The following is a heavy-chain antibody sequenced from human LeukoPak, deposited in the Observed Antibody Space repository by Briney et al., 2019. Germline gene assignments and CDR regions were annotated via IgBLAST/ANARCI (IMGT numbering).Heavy chain of an antibody. V-gene: IGHV1-69*01. CDR3: AREDCSSTSCYLIGWFDP. CDR1: GGTFSSYA. Sequence: VASVKVSCKASGGTFSSYAISWVRQAPGQGLEWMGGVIPIFGTANYAQKFQGRVTITADESTSTAYMELGSLRSEDTAVYYCAREDCSSTSCYLIGWFDPWGQGTLVTVSS. J-gene: IGHJ5*02. CDR2: VIPIFGTA. D-gene: IGHD2-2*01.